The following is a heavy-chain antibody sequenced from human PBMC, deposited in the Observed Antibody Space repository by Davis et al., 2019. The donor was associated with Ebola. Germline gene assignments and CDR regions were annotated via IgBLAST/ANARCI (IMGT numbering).Heavy chain of an antibody. V-gene: IGHV4-59*08. Sequence: SETLSLTCAVYGGSFSGYYWSWIRQPPGKGLEWIGYIYYSGSTNYNPSLKSRVTISVDTSKNQSSLKLSSVTAADTAVYYCARSRFVVVPAAIVYYYYGMDVWGQGTTVTVSS. CDR3: ARSRFVVVPAAIVYYYYGMDV. J-gene: IGHJ6*02. CDR1: GGSFSGYY. D-gene: IGHD2-2*02. CDR2: IYYSGST.